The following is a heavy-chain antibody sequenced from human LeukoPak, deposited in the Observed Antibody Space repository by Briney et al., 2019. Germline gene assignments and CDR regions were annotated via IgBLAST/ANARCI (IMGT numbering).Heavy chain of an antibody. CDR2: IWYDGSIK. D-gene: IGHD1-26*01. CDR3: AKVKDMTSWALEY. V-gene: IGHV3-33*06. Sequence: SGGSLRLSCAASGFTLSSYGMHWVRQAPGKGLEWVAVIWYDGSIKFYVDSVKGRFTISRDNSKNTLYLQMNSLKTEDTALYYCAKVKDMTSWALEYWGQGTQVTVSS. CDR1: GFTLSSYG. J-gene: IGHJ4*02.